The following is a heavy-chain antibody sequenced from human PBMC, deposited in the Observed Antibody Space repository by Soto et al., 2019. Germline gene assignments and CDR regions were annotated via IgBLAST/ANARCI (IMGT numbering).Heavy chain of an antibody. CDR1: GGSFSGYY. CDR2: INHSGST. V-gene: IGHV4-34*01. CDR3: ATLAEDIVVVQAAIPHDY. J-gene: IGHJ4*02. D-gene: IGHD2-2*01. Sequence: PSETLSLTCAVYGGSFSGYYWSWIRQPPGKGLEWIGEINHSGSTNYNPSLKSRVTISVDTSKNQFSLKLSSVTAADTAVYYCATLAEDIVVVQAAIPHDYWGQGTLVTVS.